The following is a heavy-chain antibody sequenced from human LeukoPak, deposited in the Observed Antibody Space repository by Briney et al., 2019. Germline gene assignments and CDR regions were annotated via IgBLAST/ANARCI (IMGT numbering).Heavy chain of an antibody. V-gene: IGHV3-23*01. J-gene: IGHJ4*02. CDR2: ISGSGGST. CDR3: ANLPCVFVVVVAARVSDY. D-gene: IGHD2-15*01. CDR1: GFTFSSYA. Sequence: PGGSLRLSCSASGFTFSSYAMSWVRQAPGKGLEWVSAISGSGGSTYYADSVKGRFTISRDNSKNKLYLQMNSLSAEVRAVYSCANLPCVFVVVVAARVSDYWGQGTLVTVSS.